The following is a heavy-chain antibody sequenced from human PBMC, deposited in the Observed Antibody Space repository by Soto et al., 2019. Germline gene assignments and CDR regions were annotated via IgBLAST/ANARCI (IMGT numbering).Heavy chain of an antibody. J-gene: IGHJ4*02. Sequence: EVQLVESGGGLVKPGGSLRLSCAASGFTFSSYSMNWVRQAPGKGLEWVSSISSSSSYIYYADSVKGRFTISRDNAKNXXYLQMNSLRAEDTAVYYCARDLMVRGVISTGSFDYWGQGTLVTVSS. CDR2: ISSSSSYI. CDR3: ARDLMVRGVISTGSFDY. D-gene: IGHD3-10*01. CDR1: GFTFSSYS. V-gene: IGHV3-21*01.